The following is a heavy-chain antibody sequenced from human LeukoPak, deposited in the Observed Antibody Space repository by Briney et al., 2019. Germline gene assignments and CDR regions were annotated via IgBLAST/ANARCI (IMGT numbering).Heavy chain of an antibody. V-gene: IGHV4-30-4*01. Sequence: PSETLFLTCTVSGGSISSGDYYWSWIRQPPGKGLEWIGYIYYSGSTYYNPSLKSRVTISVDTSKNQFSLKLSSVTAADTAVYYCARGGTTNWFDPWGQGTLVTVSS. D-gene: IGHD1-1*01. CDR2: IYYSGST. CDR3: ARGGTTNWFDP. CDR1: GGSISSGDYY. J-gene: IGHJ5*02.